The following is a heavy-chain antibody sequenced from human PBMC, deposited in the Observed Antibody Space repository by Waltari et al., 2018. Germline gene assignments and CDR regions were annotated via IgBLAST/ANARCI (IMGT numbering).Heavy chain of an antibody. D-gene: IGHD6-19*01. CDR2: IYHSGST. J-gene: IGHJ3*02. CDR1: GYSISSGYY. CDR3: SWVGGWYEDVHAFDI. Sequence: QVQLQESGPGLVKPSETLSLTCAVSGYSISSGYYWGWIRQPPGKGLEWIGSIYHSGSTYYNPSPKSRVTISVDTSKNQFSLKLSSVTAADTAVYYCSWVGGWYEDVHAFDIWGQGTMVTVSS. V-gene: IGHV4-38-2*01.